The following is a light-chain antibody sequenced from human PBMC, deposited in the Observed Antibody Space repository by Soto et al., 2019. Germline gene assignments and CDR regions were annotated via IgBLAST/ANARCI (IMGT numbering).Light chain of an antibody. V-gene: IGKV3-11*01. CDR1: QSIGTY. J-gene: IGKJ1*01. CDR2: DAS. CDR3: QHRSNSPPTWT. Sequence: EIVLTQSPATLSLSPGDRATLSCRASQSIGTYLAWYQQKPGQAPSLLIYDASNRATDIPARFSGSGSGTDFTLTISSLEPEDFAVYFCQHRSNSPPTWTFGQGTKVEIK.